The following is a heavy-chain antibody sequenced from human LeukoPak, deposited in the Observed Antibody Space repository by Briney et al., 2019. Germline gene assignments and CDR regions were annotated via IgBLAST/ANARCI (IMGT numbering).Heavy chain of an antibody. J-gene: IGHJ4*02. CDR3: ARLHDYGDYWGNYFDY. CDR2: IKQDGSEK. D-gene: IGHD4-17*01. V-gene: IGHV3-7*03. Sequence: GGSLRLSCAASGFTFSSYWMSWVRQAPGKGLEWVANIKQDGSEKYYVDSVKGRFTISRDNAKNSLYLQMNSLRAEDTAVYYCARLHDYGDYWGNYFDYWGQGTLVTVSS. CDR1: GFTFSSYW.